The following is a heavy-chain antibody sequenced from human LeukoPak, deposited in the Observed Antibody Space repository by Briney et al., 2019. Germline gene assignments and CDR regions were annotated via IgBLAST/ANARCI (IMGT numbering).Heavy chain of an antibody. J-gene: IGHJ4*02. CDR2: ISGSGGST. Sequence: PGGSLRLSCAASGFTFANYAMSWVRQGPGKGLEWVSTISGSGGSTYYADSVKGRFTISRDNSKNTLFLQMNSLRADDTAVYFCAKDQKSIAATGYDYWGQGTLDTVSS. CDR1: GFTFANYA. D-gene: IGHD6-13*01. V-gene: IGHV3-23*01. CDR3: AKDQKSIAATGYDY.